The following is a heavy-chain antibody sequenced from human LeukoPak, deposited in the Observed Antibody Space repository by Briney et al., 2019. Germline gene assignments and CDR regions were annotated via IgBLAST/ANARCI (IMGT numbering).Heavy chain of an antibody. CDR1: GFTFSSYW. J-gene: IGHJ4*02. CDR2: IKQDGSEK. CDR3: ARVVDHDYGDYYLDY. Sequence: GGSLRLSCAASGFTFSSYWMSWVRQAPGKGLEWVANIKQDGSEKYYVDSVKGRFTISRDNSKNTLYLQMNSLRAEDTAVYYCARVVDHDYGDYYLDYWGQGTLVTVSS. V-gene: IGHV3-7*03. D-gene: IGHD4-17*01.